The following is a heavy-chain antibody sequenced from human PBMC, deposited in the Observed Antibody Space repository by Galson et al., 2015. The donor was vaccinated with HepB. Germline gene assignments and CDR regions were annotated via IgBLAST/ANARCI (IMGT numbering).Heavy chain of an antibody. CDR1: GFTFGDYA. CDR3: TRVEVPNYRYCSGGSCYSVDY. Sequence: SLRLSCAASGFTFGDYAMSWVRQAPGKGLEWVGFIRSKAYGGTTEYAASVKGRFTISRDDSKSIAYLQMNSLKTEDTAVYYCTRVEVPNYRYCSGGSCYSVDYWGQGTLVTVSS. V-gene: IGHV3-49*04. D-gene: IGHD2-15*01. CDR2: IRSKAYGGTT. J-gene: IGHJ4*02.